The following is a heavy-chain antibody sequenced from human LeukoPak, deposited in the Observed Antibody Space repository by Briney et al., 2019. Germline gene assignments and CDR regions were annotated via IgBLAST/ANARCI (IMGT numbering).Heavy chain of an antibody. J-gene: IGHJ3*02. CDR1: GGSISSYY. V-gene: IGHV4-59*01. CDR3: ARLPTI. CDR2: IYYSGST. Sequence: KPSETLSLTCTVSGGSISSYYWSWIRQPPGKGLEWIGYIYYSGSTNYNSSLKSRVTISVDTSKNQFSLKLTSVTAADTAVYYCARLPTIWGQGTMVTVSS.